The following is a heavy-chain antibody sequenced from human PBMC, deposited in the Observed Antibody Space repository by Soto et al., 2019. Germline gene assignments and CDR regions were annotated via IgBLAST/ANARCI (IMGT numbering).Heavy chain of an antibody. CDR1: GDSMSNYQ. CDR2: ISYIGST. CDR3: ARDYRRRYGMDV. J-gene: IGHJ6*02. Sequence: SETLSLTCTVSGDSMSNYQWTWIRQPPGKGLEWIGYISYIGSTNYDPSLQGRVTILVDTSKNQFSLNLSSVSAADTAVYYCARDYRRRYGMDVWGQGTTVTV. V-gene: IGHV4-59*01.